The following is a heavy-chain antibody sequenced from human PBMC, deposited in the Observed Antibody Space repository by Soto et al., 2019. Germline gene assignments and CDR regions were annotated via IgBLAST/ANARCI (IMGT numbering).Heavy chain of an antibody. CDR2: INSDGSST. D-gene: IGHD2-2*01. J-gene: IGHJ4*02. V-gene: IGHV3-74*01. CDR3: ARVGDDIVVVPAAGPLSTNFDY. CDR1: GFTFSSYW. Sequence: EVQLVESGGGLVQPGGSLRLSCAASGFTFSSYWMHWVRQAPGKGLVWVSRINSDGSSTSYADSVKGRFTISRHNAKNTLYRQMNSLRAEDTAVYYCARVGDDIVVVPAAGPLSTNFDYWGQGTLVTVSS.